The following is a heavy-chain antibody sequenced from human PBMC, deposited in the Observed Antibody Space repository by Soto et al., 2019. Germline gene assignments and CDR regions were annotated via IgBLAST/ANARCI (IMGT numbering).Heavy chain of an antibody. Sequence: EVQLVESGGGLVQPGGSLRLSCAASGFTFSSYWMPWVRQAPGKGLVWISRINTDGSSTSYVDSVQGRFTISRDNGKNTLFLQMNSLRGEDSAVYYCARRGSGVTRGLHYWGQGTLVTVSS. CDR2: INTDGSST. D-gene: IGHD2-15*01. J-gene: IGHJ4*02. CDR1: GFTFSSYW. CDR3: ARRGSGVTRGLHY. V-gene: IGHV3-74*01.